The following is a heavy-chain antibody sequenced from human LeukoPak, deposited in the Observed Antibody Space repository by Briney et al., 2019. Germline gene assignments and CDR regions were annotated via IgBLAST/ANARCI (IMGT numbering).Heavy chain of an antibody. Sequence: GESLKISCKGSGYSFTNYWIGWVRQMPGKGLEWMGIIYPGNSDTRYSPSFQGRVTISADKSITTAYLQWSGLKASDTAIFYCAITTDIPVTATAFDYWGQGTLVTVSS. CDR1: GYSFTNYW. CDR3: AITTDIPVTATAFDY. V-gene: IGHV5-51*01. J-gene: IGHJ4*02. D-gene: IGHD2-15*01. CDR2: IYPGNSDT.